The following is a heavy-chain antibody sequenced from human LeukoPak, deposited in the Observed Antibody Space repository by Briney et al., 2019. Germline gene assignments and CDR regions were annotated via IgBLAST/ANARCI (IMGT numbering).Heavy chain of an antibody. D-gene: IGHD3-10*01. Sequence: NPGRSLRLSCAASGFLVSSCGMHWVRQAPGKGLEWVSSISSSSSYIYYADSVKGRFTISRDNAKNSLYLQMNSLRAEDTAVYYCAGEEYYYYMDVWGKGTTVTVSS. J-gene: IGHJ6*03. CDR2: ISSSSSYI. CDR1: GFLVSSCG. CDR3: AGEEYYYYMDV. V-gene: IGHV3-21*01.